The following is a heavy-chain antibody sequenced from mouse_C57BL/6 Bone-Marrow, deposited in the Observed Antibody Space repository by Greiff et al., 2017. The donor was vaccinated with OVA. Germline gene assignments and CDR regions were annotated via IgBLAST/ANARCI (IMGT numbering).Heavy chain of an antibody. Sequence: EVQLVESGGGLVQPGGSLSLSCAASGFTFTDYYMSWVRQPPGKALEWLGFIRNKANGYTTEYSASVKGRFTISRDNSQSILYLQMNALRAKDSATYYCARYGPCDYYAMDYWGQGTSVTVSS. CDR1: GFTFTDYY. V-gene: IGHV7-3*01. CDR2: IRNKANGYTT. J-gene: IGHJ4*01. CDR3: ARYGPCDYYAMDY.